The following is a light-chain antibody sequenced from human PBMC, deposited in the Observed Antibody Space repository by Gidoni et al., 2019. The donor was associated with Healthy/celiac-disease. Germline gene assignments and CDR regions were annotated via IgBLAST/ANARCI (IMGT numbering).Light chain of an antibody. Sequence: ATINCKSSQSVLYSSNNKNYLAWYQQKPGQPPKLLIYWASTRESGVPDRFSGNGSGTDFTLTISSLQAEDVAVYYCQQYYSTPYTFGQGTKLEIK. CDR1: QSVLYSSNNKNY. V-gene: IGKV4-1*01. CDR3: QQYYSTPYT. CDR2: WAS. J-gene: IGKJ2*01.